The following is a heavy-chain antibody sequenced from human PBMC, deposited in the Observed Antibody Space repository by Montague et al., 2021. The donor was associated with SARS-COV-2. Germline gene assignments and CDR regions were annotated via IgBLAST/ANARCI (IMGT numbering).Heavy chain of an antibody. CDR3: VRYSGWFYFGF. CDR2: KKYS. D-gene: IGHD6-19*01. J-gene: IGHJ4*02. Sequence: KKYSDYAPSVRGRLTVNPDASKNEFSLELNYVTPEDTAVYYCVRYSGWFYFGFWGQGTLVTVSS. V-gene: IGHV6-1*01.